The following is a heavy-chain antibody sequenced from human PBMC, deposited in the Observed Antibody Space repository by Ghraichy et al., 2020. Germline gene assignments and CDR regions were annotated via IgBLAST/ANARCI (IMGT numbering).Heavy chain of an antibody. V-gene: IGHV3-23*01. J-gene: IGHJ4*02. Sequence: GGSLRLSCAASGFTFSSYAMSWVRQAPGKGLEWVSAISGSGGSTYYADSVKGRFTISRDNSKNTLYLQMNSLRAEDTAVYYCARQITMVRGVIVLGYWGQGTLVTVSS. D-gene: IGHD3-10*01. CDR2: ISGSGGST. CDR3: ARQITMVRGVIVLGY. CDR1: GFTFSSYA.